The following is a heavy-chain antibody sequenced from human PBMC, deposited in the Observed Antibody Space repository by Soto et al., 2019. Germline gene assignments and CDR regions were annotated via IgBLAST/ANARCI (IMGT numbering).Heavy chain of an antibody. D-gene: IGHD2-15*01. J-gene: IGHJ6*02. CDR3: ARQPATLNAKYYFYYNGMDV. CDR2: INDTGSS. Sequence: QAQLQQWGAGLLKPSETLSLTCAVYGGSFSGYYWSWIRQPPGKGLEWIGEINDTGSSHHNPSLKSRVTMSVDTSRNQFSLRLRSLTAADTAVYFCARQPATLNAKYYFYYNGMDVWGQGTTVTVSS. V-gene: IGHV4-34*02. CDR1: GGSFSGYY.